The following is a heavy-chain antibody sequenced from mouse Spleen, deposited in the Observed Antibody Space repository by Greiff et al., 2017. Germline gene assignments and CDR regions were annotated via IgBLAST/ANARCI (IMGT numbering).Heavy chain of an antibody. V-gene: IGHV14-4*02. J-gene: IGHJ2*01. CDR2: IDPENGDT. Sequence: VQLQQSVAELVRPGASVKLSCTASGFNIKDYYMHWVKQRPEQGLEWIGWIDPENGDTEYAPKFQGKATMTADTSSNTAYLQLSSLTSEDTAVYYCNAWILHYYGYEGVYWGQGTTLTVSS. CDR3: NAWILHYYGYEGVY. D-gene: IGHD1-2*01. CDR1: GFNIKDYY.